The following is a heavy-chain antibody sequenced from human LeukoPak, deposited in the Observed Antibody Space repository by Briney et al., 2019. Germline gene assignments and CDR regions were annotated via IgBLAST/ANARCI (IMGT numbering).Heavy chain of an antibody. D-gene: IGHD2-2*01. V-gene: IGHV3-30*02. J-gene: IGHJ4*02. Sequence: GGSLRLSCAASGFTFSSYGMHWVRPAPGKGLERVAFIWYDGSNKYYAGSVRGRFTISRDKSKNTLYLQMNSLRAEDTAVYYCEKGDCSSTSCYVAYCGGDCYPLIDYWGQGTLVTVSS. CDR3: EKGDCSSTSCYVAYCGGDCYPLIDY. CDR2: IWYDGSNK. CDR1: GFTFSSYG.